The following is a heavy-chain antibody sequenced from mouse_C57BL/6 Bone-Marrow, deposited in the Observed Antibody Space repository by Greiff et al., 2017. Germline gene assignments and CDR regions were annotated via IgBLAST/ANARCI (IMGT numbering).Heavy chain of an antibody. D-gene: IGHD2-13*01. CDR2: INSDGGST. Sequence: DVMLVESGGGLVQPGESLKLSCESNEYEFPSHDMSWVRKTPEKRLELVAAINSDGGSTYYPYTTERRFIISRDNTKKTLYLQMSSLRSEDTALYYCARHDYFYAMDYWGQGTSVTVSS. CDR3: ARHDYFYAMDY. J-gene: IGHJ4*01. CDR1: EYEFPSHD. V-gene: IGHV5-2*01.